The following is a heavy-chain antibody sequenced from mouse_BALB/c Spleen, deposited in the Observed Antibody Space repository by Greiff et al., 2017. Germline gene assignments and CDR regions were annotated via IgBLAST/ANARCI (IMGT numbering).Heavy chain of an antibody. CDR2: IDPSDSYT. Sequence: QVQLQQPGAELVKPGASVKLSCKASGYTFTSYWMHWVKQRPGQGLEWIGEIDPSDSYTNYNQKFKGKATLTVDKSSSTAYMQLSSLTSEDSAVYYCARSSTMITTGFAYWGQGTLVTVSA. CDR1: GYTFTSYW. J-gene: IGHJ3*01. D-gene: IGHD2-4*01. CDR3: ARSSTMITTGFAY. V-gene: IGHV1-69*02.